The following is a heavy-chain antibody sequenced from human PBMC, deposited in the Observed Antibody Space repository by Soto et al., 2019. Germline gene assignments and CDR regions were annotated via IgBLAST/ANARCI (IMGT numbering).Heavy chain of an antibody. J-gene: IGHJ4*02. CDR1: GGSISGYY. D-gene: IGHD3-10*01. CDR2: LFYGGTT. Sequence: QVQLQESGPGLVKPSETLSLTCTVSGGSISGYYWTWIRQPPGKGLDWVGSLFYGGTTDYNPSLKSRLTMSLDTSKNHFSLKLSSVTAADTAVYYCARHRGPAPVYWGQGTLVTASS. CDR3: ARHRGPAPVY. V-gene: IGHV4-39*01.